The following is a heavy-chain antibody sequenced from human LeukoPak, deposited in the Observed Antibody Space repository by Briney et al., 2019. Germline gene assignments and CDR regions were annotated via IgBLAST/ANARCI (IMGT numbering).Heavy chain of an antibody. CDR2: IKQDGSEK. CDR1: GFSFSDSV. CDR3: VRDGDTSGYTN. Sequence: GGSLRLSCVASGFSFSDSVMSWVRQAPGKGLEWVANIKQDGSEKYYVDSVKGRFTISRDNAKNSLYLQMNSLRAEDTAVYSCVRDGDTSGYTNWGQGTLVTVSS. J-gene: IGHJ4*02. V-gene: IGHV3-7*01. D-gene: IGHD3-22*01.